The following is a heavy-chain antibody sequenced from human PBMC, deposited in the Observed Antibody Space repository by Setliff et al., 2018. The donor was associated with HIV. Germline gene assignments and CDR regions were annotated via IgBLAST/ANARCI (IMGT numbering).Heavy chain of an antibody. CDR2: INHSGST. Sequence: SETLSLTCAVYGGSFSGYYWSWIRQPPGKGLEWIGEINHSGSTNYNPSLKSRVTISVDTSKNQFSLKLSSVNAADTAVYYCARHCSGGTCYGPDAENFLHWGQGTLVTVSS. CDR1: GGSFSGYY. J-gene: IGHJ1*01. CDR3: ARHCSGGTCYGPDAENFLH. D-gene: IGHD2-15*01. V-gene: IGHV4-34*01.